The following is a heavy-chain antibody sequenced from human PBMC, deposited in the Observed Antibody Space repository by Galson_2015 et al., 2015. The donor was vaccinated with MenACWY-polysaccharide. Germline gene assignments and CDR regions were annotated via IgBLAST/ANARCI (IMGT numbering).Heavy chain of an antibody. D-gene: IGHD3/OR15-3a*01. CDR2: ISGSGAST. Sequence: SLRLSCAASRFTFTSYAMSWVRQAPGKGLEWISGISGSGASTYYAASVKGRFTISKDNSKNTMYLQMNSLRADDTAVYYCAKDVLDTYLSQYFDYWGQGTLVTVSS. V-gene: IGHV3-23*01. J-gene: IGHJ4*02. CDR3: AKDVLDTYLSQYFDY. CDR1: RFTFTSYA.